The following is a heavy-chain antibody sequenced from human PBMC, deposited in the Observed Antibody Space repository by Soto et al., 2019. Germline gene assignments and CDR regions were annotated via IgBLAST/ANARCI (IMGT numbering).Heavy chain of an antibody. CDR1: GGSLTSNSYY. D-gene: IGHD4-17*01. J-gene: IGHJ4*02. Sequence: SETLSLTCTVSGGSLTSNSYYWGWIRQPPGKGLEWIGSFYYSQSTYFNPSLKRRVTISVETSKNQYSLKLSAVTAADTAVYYCARRSTVTYDYWGQGILVTVS. V-gene: IGHV4-39*01. CDR3: ARRSTVTYDY. CDR2: FYYSQST.